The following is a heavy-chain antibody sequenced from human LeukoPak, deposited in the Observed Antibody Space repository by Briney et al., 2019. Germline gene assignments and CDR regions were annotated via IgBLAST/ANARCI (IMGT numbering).Heavy chain of an antibody. J-gene: IGHJ3*02. D-gene: IGHD3-3*01. CDR1: GFTFSSYW. CDR2: IKQDGSEK. V-gene: IGHV3-7*01. CDR3: ARDLLRFLDSDAFDI. Sequence: GGSLRLSCAASGFTFSSYWMSWVRQAPGKGLEWVANIKQDGSEKYYVDSVKGRFTISRDNAKNSLYLQMNSLRAEDTAVYYCARDLLRFLDSDAFDIWGQGTTVTVSS.